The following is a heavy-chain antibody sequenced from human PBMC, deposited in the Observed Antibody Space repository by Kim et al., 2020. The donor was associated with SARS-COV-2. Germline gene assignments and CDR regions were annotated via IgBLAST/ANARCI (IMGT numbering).Heavy chain of an antibody. D-gene: IGHD3-10*02. Sequence: SETLSLTCAVYGGSFSGYYWSWIRQPPGKGLEWIGEINHSGSTNYNPSLKSRVTISVDTSKNQFSLKLSSVTAADTAVYYCARGRSDYVPAAFVDYWGQ. CDR2: INHSGST. J-gene: IGHJ4*02. CDR1: GGSFSGYY. V-gene: IGHV4-34*01. CDR3: ARGRSDYVPAAFVDY.